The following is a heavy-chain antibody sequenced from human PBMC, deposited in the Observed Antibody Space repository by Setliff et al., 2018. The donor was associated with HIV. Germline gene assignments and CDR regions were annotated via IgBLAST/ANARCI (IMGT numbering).Heavy chain of an antibody. J-gene: IGHJ4*02. D-gene: IGHD3-10*01. CDR3: VRERAGGLFDY. CDR2: SSTDNGHT. Sequence: GASVKVSCKASGYSLSKCGISWVRQAPGQGLEWMGWSSTDNGHTNYAQKLQGRVTMTTDTSTNTVYMELSSLSSEDTAVYYCVRERAGGLFDYWGQGTLVTVSS. CDR1: GYSLSKCG. V-gene: IGHV1-18*01.